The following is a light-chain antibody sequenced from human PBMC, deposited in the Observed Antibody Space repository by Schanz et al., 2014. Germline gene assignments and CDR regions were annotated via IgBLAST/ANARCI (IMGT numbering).Light chain of an antibody. Sequence: QSALTQPASVSGSPGQSITISCTGTSSDVGGYNYVSWYQHHPGTAPRLMIYDVNNRPSGVSHRFSGSKSANTASLTISGLQADDEADYYCSSPTSSHIYVFGTGTKLTVL. CDR1: SSDVGGYNY. CDR2: DVN. CDR3: SSPTSSHIYV. J-gene: IGLJ1*01. V-gene: IGLV2-14*03.